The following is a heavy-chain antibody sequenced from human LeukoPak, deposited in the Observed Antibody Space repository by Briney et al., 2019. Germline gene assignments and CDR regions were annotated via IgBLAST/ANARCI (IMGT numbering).Heavy chain of an antibody. CDR3: AREGRSTVATPDYYGLDV. J-gene: IGHJ6*02. CDR1: GYTFTGYY. V-gene: IGHV1-2*02. D-gene: IGHD4-23*01. Sequence: ASVKVSCKASGYTFTGYYMHWVRQAPGQGLGWMGWINPNSGGTNYAQKFQGRVTMTRDTSISTAYMELSRLRSEDTAVYYCAREGRSTVATPDYYGLDVWGQGTTVTVSS. CDR2: INPNSGGT.